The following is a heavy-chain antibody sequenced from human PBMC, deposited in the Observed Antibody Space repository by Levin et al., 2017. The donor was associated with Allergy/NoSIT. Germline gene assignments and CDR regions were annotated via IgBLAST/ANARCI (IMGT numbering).Heavy chain of an antibody. V-gene: IGHV4-59*01. CDR2: IYYSGST. J-gene: IGHJ4*02. Sequence: ESLKISCTVSGGSISSYYWSWIRQPPGKGLEWIGYIYYSGSTNYNPSLKSRVTISVDTSKNQFSLKLSSVTAADTAVYYCARSSAYSGYDLFDYWGQGTLVTVSS. D-gene: IGHD5-12*01. CDR1: GGSISSYY. CDR3: ARSSAYSGYDLFDY.